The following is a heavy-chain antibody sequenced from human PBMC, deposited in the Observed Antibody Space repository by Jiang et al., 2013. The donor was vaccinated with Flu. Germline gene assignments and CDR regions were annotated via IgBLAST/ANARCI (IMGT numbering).Heavy chain of an antibody. CDR2: ISQSGST. CDR1: GGSISSSYW. V-gene: IGHV4-4*02. D-gene: IGHD5/OR15-5a*01. CDR3: CRDLQGRSVSRINEDY. Sequence: PGLVKPSGTLSLTCAVSGGSISSSYWWCWVRQSPGKGLEWIGEISQSGSTNYNPSLRGRVTISLDESKSQFSLKLTSVTAADTAVYYCCRDLQGRSVSRINEDYWGQGTLVTVSS. J-gene: IGHJ4*02.